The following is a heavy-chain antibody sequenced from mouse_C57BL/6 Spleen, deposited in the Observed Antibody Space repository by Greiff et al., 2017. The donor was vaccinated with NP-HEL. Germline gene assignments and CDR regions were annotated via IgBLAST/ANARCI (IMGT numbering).Heavy chain of an antibody. CDR2: INPNNGGT. Sequence: EVKLMESGPELVKPGASVKMSCKASGYTFTDYNMHWVKQSHGKSLEWIGYINPNNGGTSYNQKFKGKATLTVNKSSSTAYMELRSLTSEDSAVYYCARFEAYDGYYRVDYWGQGTTLTVSS. J-gene: IGHJ2*01. D-gene: IGHD2-3*01. V-gene: IGHV1-22*01. CDR1: GYTFTDYN. CDR3: ARFEAYDGYYRVDY.